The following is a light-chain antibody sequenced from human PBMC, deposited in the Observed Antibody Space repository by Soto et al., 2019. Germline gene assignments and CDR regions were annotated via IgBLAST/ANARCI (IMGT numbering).Light chain of an antibody. CDR3: QQYHSLPTT. V-gene: IGKV1-33*01. Sequence: DIQMTQSPSSLSASVGDRVTITCQASQDISNFLSWYQHKPGKAPKLLIYDASDLETVVPSRFSGSGSWTHFALTISSLQPEDFAIDFCQQYHSLPTTFGRGTKLEIK. CDR2: DAS. CDR1: QDISNF. J-gene: IGKJ2*01.